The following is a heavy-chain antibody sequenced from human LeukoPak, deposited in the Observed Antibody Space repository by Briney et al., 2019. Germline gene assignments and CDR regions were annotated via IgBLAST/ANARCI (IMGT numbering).Heavy chain of an antibody. CDR1: GFTFSNAW. V-gene: IGHV3-15*01. D-gene: IGHD6-19*01. Sequence: GGSLRLSCAASGFTFSNAWMSWVRQAPGKGLEWLGRIKSKIDGGTTDYAAPVKGRFTISRDDSKNTLYLQMNSLKTEDTAVYYCAKDLIIGGWPRGGPDPPKYNWFDPWGQGTLVTVSS. J-gene: IGHJ5*02. CDR2: IKSKIDGGTT. CDR3: AKDLIIGGWPRGGPDPPKYNWFDP.